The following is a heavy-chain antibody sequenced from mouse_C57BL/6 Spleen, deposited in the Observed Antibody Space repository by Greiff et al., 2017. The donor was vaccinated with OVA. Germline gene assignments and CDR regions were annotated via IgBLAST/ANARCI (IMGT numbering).Heavy chain of an antibody. Sequence: VQLQPPGAELVKPGASVKLSCKASGYTFTSYWMHWVKQRPGQGLEWIGMIHPNSGSTNYNEKFKSKATLTVDKSSSTAYMQLSSLTSEDSAVYYCARSGYSNYPAWFAYWGQGTLVTVSA. CDR3: ARSGYSNYPAWFAY. CDR1: GYTFTSYW. V-gene: IGHV1-64*01. D-gene: IGHD2-5*01. CDR2: IHPNSGST. J-gene: IGHJ3*01.